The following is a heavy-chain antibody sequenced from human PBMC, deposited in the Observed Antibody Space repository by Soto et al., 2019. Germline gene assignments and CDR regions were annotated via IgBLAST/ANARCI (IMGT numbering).Heavy chain of an antibody. CDR2: ISYDGSNK. J-gene: IGHJ4*02. CDR3: ARKYSYGHAVFDH. D-gene: IGHD5-18*01. Sequence: GSLRLSCAASGLTFSSYAMHWVRQAPGKGLEWVAVISYDGSNKYYADPVKGRFTISRDNSKNTLYLQMNSLRAEDTAVYYCARKYSYGHAVFDHWGQGTLVTVYS. V-gene: IGHV3-30-3*01. CDR1: GLTFSSYA.